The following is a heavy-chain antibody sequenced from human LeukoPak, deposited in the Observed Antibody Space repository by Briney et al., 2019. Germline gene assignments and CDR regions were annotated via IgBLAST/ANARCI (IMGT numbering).Heavy chain of an antibody. CDR2: INHSGST. D-gene: IGHD2-2*01. CDR3: ASTERCSTTCPLDY. CDR1: GGSFSGYY. Sequence: SSETLSLTCAVYGGSFSGYYWSWIRQPPGKGLEWIGEINHSGSTNYNASLKSRVTISLDTSKKTFSLKLSSVTAADTAVYYCASTERCSTTCPLDYWGQGTLVTVSS. V-gene: IGHV4-34*01. J-gene: IGHJ4*02.